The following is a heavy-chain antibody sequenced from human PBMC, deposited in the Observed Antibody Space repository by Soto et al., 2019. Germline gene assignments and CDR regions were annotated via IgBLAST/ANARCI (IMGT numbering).Heavy chain of an antibody. CDR2: IYRTGST. J-gene: IGHJ4*02. V-gene: IGHV4-4*02. D-gene: IGHD1-7*01. CDR3: ASRDPGTSVDY. Sequence: SETLSLTCAVSGGSFTSNNWWTWVRQPPGQGLEWIGEIYRTGSTNYKPSLKSRVTISLDKSENQFSLKVTSLTAADTAVYYCASRDPGTSVDYWGQGTLVTVSS. CDR1: GGSFTSNNW.